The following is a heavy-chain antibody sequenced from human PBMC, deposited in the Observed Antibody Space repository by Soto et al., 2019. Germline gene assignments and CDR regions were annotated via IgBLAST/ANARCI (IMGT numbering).Heavy chain of an antibody. J-gene: IGHJ5*02. CDR1: GGSISSGGYY. Sequence: QVQLQESGPGLVKPSQTLSLTCTVSGGSISSGGYYWSWIRQHPGKGLEWIGYIYYSGSTYYNPSLKRRVTISVDTSKNRLSLKLSSVTAADTAVYYCARAPGIAARPWWFDPWGQGTLVTVSS. CDR2: IYYSGST. V-gene: IGHV4-31*03. CDR3: ARAPGIAARPWWFDP. D-gene: IGHD6-6*01.